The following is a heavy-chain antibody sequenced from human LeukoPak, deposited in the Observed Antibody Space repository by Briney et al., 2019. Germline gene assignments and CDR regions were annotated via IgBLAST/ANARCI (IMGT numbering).Heavy chain of an antibody. CDR3: ARALRGLSNLDY. CDR1: GYTFTSYG. V-gene: IGHV1-18*01. J-gene: IGHJ4*02. D-gene: IGHD4-17*01. Sequence: ALVKVSCKASGYTFTSYGISWVRQAPGQGLEWMGWISAYNGNTNYAQKLQGRDTMTTDTSTSTAYMELRSLRSDDTAVYYCARALRGLSNLDYWGQGTLVTVSS. CDR2: ISAYNGNT.